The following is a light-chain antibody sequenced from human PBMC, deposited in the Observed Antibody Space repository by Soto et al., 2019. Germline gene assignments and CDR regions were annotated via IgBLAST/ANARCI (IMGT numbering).Light chain of an antibody. V-gene: IGLV2-23*01. CDR2: EGS. Sequence: QSVLTQPSSWSGSPGQSITISCTGTISDVGSYNLVSWYQQHPGKAPKLMIYEGSKRPSGVSNRFSGSKSGNTASLTISGLQAEDEADYYCCSYAGSNYVFGTGTKVTVL. CDR1: ISDVGSYNL. J-gene: IGLJ1*01. CDR3: CSYAGSNYV.